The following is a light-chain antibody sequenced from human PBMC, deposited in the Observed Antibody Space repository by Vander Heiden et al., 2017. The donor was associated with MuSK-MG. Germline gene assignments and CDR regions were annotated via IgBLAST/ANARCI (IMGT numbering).Light chain of an antibody. V-gene: IGKV3-11*01. J-gene: IGKJ2*02. CDR1: QNIGSY. CDR3: QQRNNCPST. Sequence: VLTQSPATLSLAPGQRATLSCRASQNIGSYLVWYQQKPGQAPRLLIYDASNRATGIPARFSGSGSGTDFTLTISSLEPEDFAVYYCQQRNNCPSTFGQGTKMDIK. CDR2: DAS.